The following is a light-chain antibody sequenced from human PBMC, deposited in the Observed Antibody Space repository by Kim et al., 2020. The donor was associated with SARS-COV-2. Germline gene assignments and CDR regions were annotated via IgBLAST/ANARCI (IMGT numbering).Light chain of an antibody. CDR2: GAS. Sequence: EIVMTQSPAALSVSPGERATLSCRASQSVSSSLAWYQQKPGQAPRLLIYGASTRATGIPARFSGRGSGTEFTLTISSLQSEDFAVYYCQQYNNWPPGYTFSQGTKLEI. CDR3: QQYNNWPPGYT. CDR1: QSVSSS. J-gene: IGKJ2*01. V-gene: IGKV3-15*01.